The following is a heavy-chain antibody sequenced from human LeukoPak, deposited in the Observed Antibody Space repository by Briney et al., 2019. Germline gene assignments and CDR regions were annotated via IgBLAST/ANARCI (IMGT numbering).Heavy chain of an antibody. J-gene: IGHJ4*02. CDR2: ISYDGSNK. CDR1: GFTFSSYA. D-gene: IGHD5-24*01. V-gene: IGHV3-30*04. CDR3: AGDGWHGLFTY. Sequence: GGSLRLSCAASGFTFSSYAMHWVRQAPGKGLEWVAVISYDGSNKYYADSVKGRFTISRDNSKNTVSLQMNSLRAEDTAVYYCAGDGWHGLFTYWGQGTLVTVSS.